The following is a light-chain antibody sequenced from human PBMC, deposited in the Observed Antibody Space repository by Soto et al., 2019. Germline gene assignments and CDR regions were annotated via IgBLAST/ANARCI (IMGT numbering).Light chain of an antibody. Sequence: ALTQPRSVSGSPGQTVTISCTGSSSDVGSSNYMSWYQQHPGEAPKLVIYDVAQRPSGVPDRLSGSRSGKTASLTISGLQPDDEADYYCCSYAGSDTLIFGSGTKVTVL. CDR1: SSDVGSSNY. V-gene: IGLV2-11*01. CDR2: DVA. CDR3: CSYAGSDTLI. J-gene: IGLJ1*01.